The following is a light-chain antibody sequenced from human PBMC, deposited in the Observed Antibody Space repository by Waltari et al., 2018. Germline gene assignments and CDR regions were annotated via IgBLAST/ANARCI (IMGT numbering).Light chain of an antibody. J-gene: IGKJ3*01. Sequence: DIQLTQSPSFLSASVGARVTIPCRASQDISSYLAWYQQKPGKAPKLLIYAASTLQSGVPSRFSGSGSGTEFTLTISSLQPEDFATYYGQQLNSFPFTFGPGTKVD. V-gene: IGKV1-9*01. CDR3: QQLNSFPFT. CDR1: QDISSY. CDR2: AAS.